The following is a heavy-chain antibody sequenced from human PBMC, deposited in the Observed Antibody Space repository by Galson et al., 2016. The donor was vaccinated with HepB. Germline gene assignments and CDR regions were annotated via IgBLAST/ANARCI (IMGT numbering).Heavy chain of an antibody. D-gene: IGHD7-27*01. CDR3: ARLTGDQSGYYYHYMDV. Sequence: QSGAEVKKPGESLTISCKTSGYSFGNYWITWVRQMPGKGLEWLGRIDPSDSYTNYSPSFQGHVTISVDESVSTAYLQWSSLKAADSGMDFCARLTGDQSGYYYHYMDVWGKGTTVTVSS. CDR2: IDPSDSYT. CDR1: GYSFGNYW. V-gene: IGHV5-10-1*01. J-gene: IGHJ6*03.